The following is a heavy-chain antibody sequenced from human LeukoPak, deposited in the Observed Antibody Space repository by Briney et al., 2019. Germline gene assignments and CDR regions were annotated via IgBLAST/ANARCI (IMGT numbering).Heavy chain of an antibody. V-gene: IGHV4-34*01. CDR3: ARKIDSSGYFS. CDR2: INHSGST. J-gene: IGHJ4*02. CDR1: GRSFSGYY. D-gene: IGHD3-22*01. Sequence: SETLSLTCAVYGRSFSGYYWSWIRQPPGKGLEWIGEINHSGSTSYNPSLKSRVSMSLDTTKNQFSLKLSSVTAVDTAVYYCARKIDSSGYFSWGQGILVTVSS.